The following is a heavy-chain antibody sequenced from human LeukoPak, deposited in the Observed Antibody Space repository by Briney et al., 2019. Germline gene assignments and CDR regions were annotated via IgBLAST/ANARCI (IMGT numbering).Heavy chain of an antibody. V-gene: IGHV3-23*01. D-gene: IGHD1-26*01. J-gene: IGHJ6*03. CDR2: ISGSGGST. Sequence: PGGSLRLSCAASGFTFSGSGMHWVRQAPGKGLEWVSAISGSGGSTYYADSVKGRFTISRDNSKNTLYLQMNSLRAEDTAVYYCARDPYSGSYGNYYYYFMDVWGKGTTVTIPS. CDR1: GFTFSGSG. CDR3: ARDPYSGSYGNYYYYFMDV.